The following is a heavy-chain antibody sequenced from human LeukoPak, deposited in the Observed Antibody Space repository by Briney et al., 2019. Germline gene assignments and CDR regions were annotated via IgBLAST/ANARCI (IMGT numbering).Heavy chain of an antibody. D-gene: IGHD6-13*01. Sequence: SETLSLTCAVSGYSISHGYYWGWVRQPPGKGLEWIGVVYHTGNAYYNPSLKGRVTTSVDTSNNQFSLRVTSVTAADTAVYYCARWVSSNRNWFDPWGQGTLVIVSS. CDR2: VYHTGNA. J-gene: IGHJ5*02. CDR3: ARWVSSNRNWFDP. V-gene: IGHV4-38-2*01. CDR1: GYSISHGYY.